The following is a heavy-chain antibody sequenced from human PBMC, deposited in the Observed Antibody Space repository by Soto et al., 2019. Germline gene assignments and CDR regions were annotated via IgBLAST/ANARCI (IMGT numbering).Heavy chain of an antibody. D-gene: IGHD3-22*01. CDR2: INQSGST. J-gene: IGHJ4*02. Sequence: SETLSLTCAVYGGSFRGYYWTWIRQSPGKGLEWIGEINQSGSTNYNPSLKSRVTISVDTSKNQFSLKVNSVTAADTAVYYCARAGDRIGYADSWGQGTLVTVS. V-gene: IGHV4-34*01. CDR3: ARAGDRIGYADS. CDR1: GGSFRGYY.